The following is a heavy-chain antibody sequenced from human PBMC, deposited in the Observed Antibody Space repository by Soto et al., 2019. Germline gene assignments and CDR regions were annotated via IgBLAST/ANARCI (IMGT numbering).Heavy chain of an antibody. V-gene: IGHV3-33*02. CDR1: GFTFSNFG. Sequence: QVQVVESVGGVVQPGRSLRLSCVASGFTFSNFGMHWVSQAPGKGLEWVAVIWHDGKNKYYADSAEGRFTVSRDNSKNTLFLQMNSLTAEDTAVYYCARDPGQDEAMDYWGQGTLVTVSS. CDR2: IWHDGKNK. J-gene: IGHJ4*02. CDR3: ARDPGQDEAMDY.